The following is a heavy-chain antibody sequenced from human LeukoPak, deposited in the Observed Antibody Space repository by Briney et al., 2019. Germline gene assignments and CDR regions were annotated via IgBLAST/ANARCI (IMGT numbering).Heavy chain of an antibody. CDR2: IYYSGNT. Sequence: SETLSLTCTVSGGSISSYYWSWVRQPPGKGLEWIAYIYYSGNTNSNPSLKSRLTISVDTSKNQFSLKLSSVTAADTAVYYCARGGTYYDYWGQGTLVTVSS. D-gene: IGHD1-26*01. CDR1: GGSISSYY. V-gene: IGHV4-59*01. J-gene: IGHJ4*02. CDR3: ARGGTYYDY.